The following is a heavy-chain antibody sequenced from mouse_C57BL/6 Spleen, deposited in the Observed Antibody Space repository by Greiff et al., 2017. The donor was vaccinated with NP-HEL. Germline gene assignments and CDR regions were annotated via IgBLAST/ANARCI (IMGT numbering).Heavy chain of an antibody. CDR1: GYTFTSYG. D-gene: IGHD2-1*01. CDR2: IYPRSGNT. Sequence: QVQLQQSGAELARPGASVKLSCKASGYTFTSYGISWVKQRTGQGLGWIGEIYPRSGNTYYNEKFKGKATLTADKSSSTAYMEPRSLTSEDSAVYFCARWDGNYPYYAMDYWGQGTSVTVSS. V-gene: IGHV1-81*01. J-gene: IGHJ4*01. CDR3: ARWDGNYPYYAMDY.